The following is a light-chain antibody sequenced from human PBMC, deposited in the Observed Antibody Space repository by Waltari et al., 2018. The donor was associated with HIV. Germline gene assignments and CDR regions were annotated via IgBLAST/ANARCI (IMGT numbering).Light chain of an antibody. CDR2: SNN. CDR3: AAWDDGVNGWV. CDR1: SSNIAANT. Sequence: QSVLTQSPSASGTPGQRVTISCSGSSSNIAANTVSWYQQFPGTAPKLRIHSNNQRPPGVTDRFSGTKSGTAASLAISGLQSEDEADYYCAAWDDGVNGWVFGGGTKLTVL. V-gene: IGLV1-44*01. J-gene: IGLJ3*02.